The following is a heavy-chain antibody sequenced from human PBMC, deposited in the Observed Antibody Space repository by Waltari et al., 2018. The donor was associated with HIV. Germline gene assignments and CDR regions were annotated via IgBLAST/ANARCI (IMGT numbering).Heavy chain of an antibody. Sequence: ESGGGRAKPGGTLKLSCSGSGFTVKPYSVSWIRQTPGRGLEWISSISDDSSFIYYADSVKGRFTVSRDNVRNSVFLQINDVRAEDTATYFCGAFLCAEDCRDGFDVWGQGTMVTVS. D-gene: IGHD2-21*02. CDR3: GAFLCAEDCRDGFDV. J-gene: IGHJ3*01. CDR2: ISDDSSFI. V-gene: IGHV3-21*06. CDR1: GFTVKPYS.